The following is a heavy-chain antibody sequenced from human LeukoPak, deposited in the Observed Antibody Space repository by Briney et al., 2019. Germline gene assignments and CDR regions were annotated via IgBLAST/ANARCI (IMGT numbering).Heavy chain of an antibody. CDR1: GFTFSTYN. CDR3: ARDVGASAPDAFDI. Sequence: PGGSLRLSCAASGFTFSTYNMNWVRQAPGKGLEWVSSISSSSNYIYYADSVEGRFTISRDNAKNSLYLQMNSLRVEDTDVYYCARDVGASAPDAFDIWGQGTMVTVSS. D-gene: IGHD1-26*01. CDR2: ISSSSNYI. J-gene: IGHJ3*02. V-gene: IGHV3-21*01.